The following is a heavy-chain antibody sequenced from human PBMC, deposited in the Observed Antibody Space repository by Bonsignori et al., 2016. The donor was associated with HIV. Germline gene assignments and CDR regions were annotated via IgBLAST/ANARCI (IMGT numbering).Heavy chain of an antibody. V-gene: IGHV4-39*07. CDR2: IHSAGAT. CDR3: AKTYYNNNHNC. CDR1: GGSVSGVSYY. Sequence: QMHLQESGPGLVQPSESLSLTCIVSGGSVSGVSYYWAWIRQPPGKGLEYIGNIHSAGATTYNPSLKSRVTISIDTSKNQFSLRLNSVTAADTAVYYCAKTYYNNNHNCWGQGMLVTVSS. D-gene: IGHD3-22*01. J-gene: IGHJ4*02.